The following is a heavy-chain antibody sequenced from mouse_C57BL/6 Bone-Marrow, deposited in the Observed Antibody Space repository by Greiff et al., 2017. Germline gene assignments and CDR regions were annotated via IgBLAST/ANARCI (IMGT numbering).Heavy chain of an antibody. Sequence: DVHLVESGGGLVKPGGSLKLSCAASGFTFSDYGMHWVRQAPEKGLEWVAYISSGSSTIYYADTVKGRFTISRDNAKNTLFLQMTSLRSEDTAMYYCANLFTTVVATGDYYAMDYWGQGTSVTVSS. J-gene: IGHJ4*01. D-gene: IGHD1-1*01. CDR3: ANLFTTVVATGDYYAMDY. V-gene: IGHV5-17*01. CDR2: ISSGSSTI. CDR1: GFTFSDYG.